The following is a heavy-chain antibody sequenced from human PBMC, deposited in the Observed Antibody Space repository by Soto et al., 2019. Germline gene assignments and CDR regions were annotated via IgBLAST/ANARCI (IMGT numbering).Heavy chain of an antibody. CDR1: GDSVSSNSAA. V-gene: IGHV6-1*01. Sequence: SQTLSLTCAISGDSVSSNSAAWNWIRQSPSRGLEWLGRTYYRSKWYNDYAVSVKSRITINPDTSKNQFSLQLNSVTPEDTAVYHSPRALAPYLALDAFDIWGQGTMVTVSS. D-gene: IGHD2-21*01. CDR3: PRALAPYLALDAFDI. J-gene: IGHJ3*02. CDR2: TYYRSKWYN.